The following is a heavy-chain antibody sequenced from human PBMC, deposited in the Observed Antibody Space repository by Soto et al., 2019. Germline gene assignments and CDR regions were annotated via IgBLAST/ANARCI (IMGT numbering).Heavy chain of an antibody. J-gene: IGHJ1*01. CDR2: IRSKGAGGAT. CDR3: AHKANGYDGF. CDR1: GFTFTYAW. D-gene: IGHD5-12*01. V-gene: IGHV3-15*01. Sequence: EVQLVESGGDLVKPGGSLRLSCAASGFTFTYAWMNWFRQAPGKGLEWVGRIRSKGAGGATDYSAPVKGRFTISRDDSTNTVYLQMNSRKTEDTAVYYCAHKANGYDGFWGQGTLVTVSS.